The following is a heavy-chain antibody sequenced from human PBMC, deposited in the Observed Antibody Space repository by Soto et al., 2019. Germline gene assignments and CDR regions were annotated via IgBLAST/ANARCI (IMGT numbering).Heavy chain of an antibody. CDR2: ISGSGGST. Sequence: GGSLRLSCAASGFTFSSYAMSWVRQAPGKGLEWVSAISGSGGSTYYAVSVKGRFTISRDYSKNMLYLQMNSLRAEDTAVYYCAKDLEYSSGWYSGYFDYWGQGTLVTVSS. CDR3: AKDLEYSSGWYSGYFDY. J-gene: IGHJ4*02. D-gene: IGHD6-19*01. V-gene: IGHV3-23*01. CDR1: GFTFSSYA.